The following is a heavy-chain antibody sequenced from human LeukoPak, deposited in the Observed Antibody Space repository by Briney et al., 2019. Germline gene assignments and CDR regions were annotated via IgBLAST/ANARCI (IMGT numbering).Heavy chain of an antibody. CDR1: GGSISSYY. CDR2: IYYGGST. D-gene: IGHD3-22*01. CDR3: ARTSPTTYYYDSSGRFFDI. Sequence: SETLSLTCTVSGGSISSYYWSWIRQPPGKGLEWIGYIYYGGSTNYNPSLKSRVTISVDTSKNQFSLKLSSVTAADTAVYYCARTSPTTYYYDSSGRFFDIWGQGTMVTVSS. V-gene: IGHV4-59*01. J-gene: IGHJ3*02.